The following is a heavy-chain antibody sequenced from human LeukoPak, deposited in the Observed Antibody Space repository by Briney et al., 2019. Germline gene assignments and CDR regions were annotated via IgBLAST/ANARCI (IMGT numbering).Heavy chain of an antibody. J-gene: IGHJ4*02. D-gene: IGHD1-26*01. Sequence: SETLSLTCTVSGYSISSGYYWCWIRQPPGKGLEWIGSIYHSGSTYYNPSLKSRVTISVDTSKNQFSLKLSSVTAADTAVYYCTRVDVGVLGTYYFDYWGQGTLVTVSS. CDR1: GYSISSGYY. V-gene: IGHV4-38-2*02. CDR2: IYHSGST. CDR3: TRVDVGVLGTYYFDY.